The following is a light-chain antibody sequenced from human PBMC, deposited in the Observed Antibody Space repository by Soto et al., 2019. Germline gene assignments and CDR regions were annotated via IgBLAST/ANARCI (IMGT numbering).Light chain of an antibody. Sequence: IVMTQSPATLSVSPGERATFSGRASQNIRTNLAWYQQKPGQVPRLLIYGASTRATGVPARFSGSGSGTEFILTISSLQSEDFAIYYCQQYNNWPLTFGGGTTVDIK. J-gene: IGKJ4*01. CDR3: QQYNNWPLT. V-gene: IGKV3-15*01. CDR1: QNIRTN. CDR2: GAS.